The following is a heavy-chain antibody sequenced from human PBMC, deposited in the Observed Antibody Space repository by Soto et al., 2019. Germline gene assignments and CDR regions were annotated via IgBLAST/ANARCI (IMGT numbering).Heavy chain of an antibody. CDR1: GYSFTSYG. CDR2: VFPGDSDT. J-gene: IGHJ4*02. CDR3: VRPNFRVLTHFEY. V-gene: IGHV5-51*01. Sequence: PVESVTISCKASGYSFTSYGIVWVLQTPGKGLEWMGIVFPGDSDTRYSPSFEGHVTVSADESISTAYLQWGSLRASDTAMYYCVRPNFRVLTHFEYWGQGTLVTVS. D-gene: IGHD3-10*01.